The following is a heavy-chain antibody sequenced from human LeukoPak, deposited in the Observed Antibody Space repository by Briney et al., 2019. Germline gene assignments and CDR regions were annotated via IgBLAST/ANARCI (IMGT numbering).Heavy chain of an antibody. D-gene: IGHD5-24*01. J-gene: IGHJ4*02. Sequence: SETLSLTCTVSGGSISSGGYYWRWLRQPPGKGLEWIGYIYHSGSTYYNPSLKSRVTISVDRSKNQFSLKLSSVTAADTAVYYCASQVVEMATFDYWGQGTLVTVSS. CDR2: IYHSGST. CDR1: GGSISSGGYY. CDR3: ASQVVEMATFDY. V-gene: IGHV4-30-2*01.